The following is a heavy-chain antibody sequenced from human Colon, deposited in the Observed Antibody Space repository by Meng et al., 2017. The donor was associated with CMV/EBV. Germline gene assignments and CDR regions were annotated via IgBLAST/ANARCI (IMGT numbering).Heavy chain of an antibody. V-gene: IGHV3-9*01. CDR1: GLSFRTYR. D-gene: IGHD3-10*01. J-gene: IGHJ6*02. CDR3: IKDRRATIVRGVVISFMDV. CDR2: ISWNSADI. Sequence: SLKISCVASGLSFRTYRLNWVRHTPGKGLEWVSGISWNSADIDYAASVRGRFTISRDNAKNSLYLHMNSLRAEDTALYYCIKDRRATIVRGVVISFMDVWGQGTTVTVSS.